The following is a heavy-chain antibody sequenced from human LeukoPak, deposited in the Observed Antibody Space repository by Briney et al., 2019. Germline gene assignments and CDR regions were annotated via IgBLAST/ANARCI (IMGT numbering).Heavy chain of an antibody. CDR2: ISYDGSNK. J-gene: IGHJ4*02. D-gene: IGHD4-11*01. CDR1: GFTFSSYG. CDR3: AKDLYSNYGGY. V-gene: IGHV3-30*18. Sequence: GGSLRLSCAASGFTFSSYGMHWVRQAPGKGLEWVAVISYDGSNKYYADSVKGRFTISRDNSKNTLYLQMNSLRAEDTAVYYCAKDLYSNYGGYWGQGTLVTVSS.